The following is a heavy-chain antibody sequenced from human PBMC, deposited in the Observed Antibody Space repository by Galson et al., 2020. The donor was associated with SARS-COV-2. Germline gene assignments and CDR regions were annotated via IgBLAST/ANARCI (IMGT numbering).Heavy chain of an antibody. V-gene: IGHV3-30-3*01. J-gene: IGHJ4*02. CDR2: VSYDGTNK. CDR1: GFTFSTYA. Sequence: GESLKISCAASGFTFSTYALHWVRQAPGKGLELVAVVSYDGTNKYYADSVKGRFTISRDNSKNSLYLQMNSLRAGDTAIYWSFVAVAGSDYWCKGTLVTVST. D-gene: IGHD6-19*01. CDR3: FVAVAGSDY.